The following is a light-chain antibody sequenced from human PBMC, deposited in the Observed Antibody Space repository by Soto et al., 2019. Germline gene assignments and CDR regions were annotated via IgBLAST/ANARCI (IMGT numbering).Light chain of an antibody. CDR3: QHYDSLPIT. J-gene: IGKJ5*01. CDR2: GAS. Sequence: EIVLTQSPGTLSLSPGERATLSCRASQSVSNNYLAWYQQKPGQPPRLLIYGASSRATGIPDRFSGSGSGTDFTLTISRLEPEEFAVFYCQHYDSLPITFGQGTRLEIK. V-gene: IGKV3-20*01. CDR1: QSVSNNY.